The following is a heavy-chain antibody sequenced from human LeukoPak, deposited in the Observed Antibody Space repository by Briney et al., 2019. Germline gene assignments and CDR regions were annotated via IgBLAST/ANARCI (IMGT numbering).Heavy chain of an antibody. J-gene: IGHJ3*02. CDR3: ASYYYDSSGYYRDAFDI. CDR2: IIPIFGTA. CDR1: GGTFSSYA. D-gene: IGHD3-22*01. Sequence: SVKVSCKASGGTFSSYAISWVRQAPEQGLEWMGGIIPIFGTANYAQKFQGRVTITADESTSTAYMELSSLRSEDTAVYYCASYYYDSSGYYRDAFDIWGQGTMVTVSS. V-gene: IGHV1-69*13.